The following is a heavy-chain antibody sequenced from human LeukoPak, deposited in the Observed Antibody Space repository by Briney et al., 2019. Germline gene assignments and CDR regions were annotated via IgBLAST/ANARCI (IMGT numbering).Heavy chain of an antibody. CDR2: INPGVGST. CDR3: ARAYSSSSYIDY. V-gene: IGHV1-46*03. D-gene: IGHD6-6*01. J-gene: IGHJ4*02. Sequence: GASVKVSCKASGYTFTSYYIHWVRQAPGQGLEWMGVINPGVGSTNFAQMFQGRVTPTRDTSTSTVYMELSSLRSEDTAIYYCARAYSSSSYIDYWGQGSLVTVSS. CDR1: GYTFTSYY.